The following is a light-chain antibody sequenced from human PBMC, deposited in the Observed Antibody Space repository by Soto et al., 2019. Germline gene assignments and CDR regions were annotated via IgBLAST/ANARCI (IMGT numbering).Light chain of an antibody. CDR1: QSISSY. Sequence: DIQMTQSPSSLSASVGDRVTITCRASQSISSYLNWYQQKPGKAPKLLISAASSLQSGVPSRFSGSGSGTDFTLTISSLQPEDFATYYCQQSSSTPITFGQGTRLEIK. V-gene: IGKV1-39*01. J-gene: IGKJ5*01. CDR2: AAS. CDR3: QQSSSTPIT.